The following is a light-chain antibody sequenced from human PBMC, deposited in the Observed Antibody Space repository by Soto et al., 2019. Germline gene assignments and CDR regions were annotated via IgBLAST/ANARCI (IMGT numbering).Light chain of an antibody. J-gene: IGKJ4*01. Sequence: EIVLTQSPANLSLSPGERATLSCRASQSVSSYLAWYQQKPGQAPRLLIYDASNRATGIPARFSGSGSGTDFTLTISSLEPEDFAVYYCQQRSNWPPRTFGGGTKVEIK. CDR3: QQRSNWPPRT. CDR2: DAS. CDR1: QSVSSY. V-gene: IGKV3-11*01.